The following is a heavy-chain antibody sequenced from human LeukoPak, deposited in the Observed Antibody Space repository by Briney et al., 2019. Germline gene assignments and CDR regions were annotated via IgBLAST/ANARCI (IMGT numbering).Heavy chain of an antibody. CDR2: INHSGST. CDR1: GGSFSGYY. Sequence: SETLSLTCAVYGGSFSGYYWSWIRQPPGKGLEWIGEINHSGSTNYNPSLKSRVTISVDTSKNQFSLKLSSVTAADTAVYYCARDPNNAYGDYWAPLDYWGQGTLVTVSS. CDR3: ARDPNNAYGDYWAPLDY. J-gene: IGHJ4*02. V-gene: IGHV4-34*01. D-gene: IGHD4-17*01.